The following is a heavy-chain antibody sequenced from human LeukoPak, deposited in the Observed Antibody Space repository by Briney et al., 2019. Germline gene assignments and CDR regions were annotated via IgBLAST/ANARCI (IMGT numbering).Heavy chain of an antibody. CDR2: INYSGNT. J-gene: IGHJ4*02. V-gene: IGHV4-39*02. Sequence: PSETLSLTCTVSGGYISSDDHNWGWIRQSPGKGLEWLGKINYSGNTHHNPSLKCRVTISVDTSKNQFSLKLNSVTAADTAVYYCAKDTFLAYWGQGTLVTVSS. D-gene: IGHD3-3*01. CDR3: AKDTFLAY. CDR1: GGYISSDDHN.